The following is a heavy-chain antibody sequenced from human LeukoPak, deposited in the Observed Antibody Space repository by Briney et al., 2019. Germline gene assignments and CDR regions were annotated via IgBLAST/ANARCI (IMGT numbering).Heavy chain of an antibody. CDR3: ARAYSSSWSYNWFDP. CDR2: INHSGST. Sequence: SETLSLTCAVYGGSFSGYYWSWIRQPPGKGLEWIGEINHSGSTNYNLSLKSRVTISVDTSKNQFSLKLSSVTAADTAVYYCARAYSSSWSYNWFDPWGQGTLVTVSS. J-gene: IGHJ5*02. D-gene: IGHD6-13*01. CDR1: GGSFSGYY. V-gene: IGHV4-34*01.